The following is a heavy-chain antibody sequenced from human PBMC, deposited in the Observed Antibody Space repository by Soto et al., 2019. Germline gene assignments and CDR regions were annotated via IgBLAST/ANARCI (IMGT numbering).Heavy chain of an antibody. CDR1: GYTFTSYY. J-gene: IGHJ6*02. Sequence: ASVKVSCKASGYTFTSYYMHWVRQAPGQGLEWMGIINPSGGSTSYAQKFQGRVTMTTDTSTSTAYMELRSLRSDDTAVYYCAREREGLRYYYYYGMDVWGQGTTVTVSS. CDR3: AREREGLRYYYYYGMDV. D-gene: IGHD5-12*01. CDR2: INPSGGST. V-gene: IGHV1-46*01.